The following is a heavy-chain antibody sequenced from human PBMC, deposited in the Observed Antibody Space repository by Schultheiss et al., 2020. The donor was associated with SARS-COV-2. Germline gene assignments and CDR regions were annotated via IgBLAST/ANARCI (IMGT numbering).Heavy chain of an antibody. D-gene: IGHD4-11*01. Sequence: GGSLRLSCAASGFTFDDYAMHWVRQAPGKGLEWVSGISWNSGSIGYADSVKGRFTISRDNAKNSLYLQMNSLRAEDTAVYYCARPYSNYGMDVWGQGTTVTVSS. V-gene: IGHV3-9*01. CDR2: ISWNSGSI. CDR3: ARPYSNYGMDV. J-gene: IGHJ6*02. CDR1: GFTFDDYA.